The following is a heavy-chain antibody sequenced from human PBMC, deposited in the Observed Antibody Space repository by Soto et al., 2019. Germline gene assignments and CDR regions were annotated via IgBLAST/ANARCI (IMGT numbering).Heavy chain of an antibody. CDR3: ARDVGVGDASDY. CDR1: GYTFTSYA. Sequence: QVQLVQSGAEVKKPGASVKVSCKASGYTFTSYAMHWVRQAPGQRLEWMGWINAGNGNTKYSQKFQGRVTITRHTSASTAYMELSSLRSEDTAVYYCARDVGVGDASDYWGQGTLVTVSS. D-gene: IGHD2-21*01. J-gene: IGHJ4*02. CDR2: INAGNGNT. V-gene: IGHV1-3*01.